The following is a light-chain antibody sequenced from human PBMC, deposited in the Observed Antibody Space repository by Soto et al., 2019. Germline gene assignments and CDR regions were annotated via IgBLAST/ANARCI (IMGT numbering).Light chain of an antibody. CDR1: SSDVGSYNL. J-gene: IGLJ3*02. CDR2: EDS. V-gene: IGLV2-23*01. CDR3: CSYAGSSTLV. Sequence: QSVLTQPASVSGSPGQSITISCTGTSSDVGSYNLVSWYQQHPGKAPKLMIYEDSERPSGVSNRFSGSKSGNTASLTISGLQAEDEADYYCCSYAGSSTLVFGGGTKVTVL.